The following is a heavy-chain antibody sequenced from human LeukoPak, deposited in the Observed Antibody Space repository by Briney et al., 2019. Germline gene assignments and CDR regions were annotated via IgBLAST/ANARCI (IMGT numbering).Heavy chain of an antibody. CDR2: IYYSGST. CDR3: ARAWGPAADFDY. CDR1: GGSISSYY. J-gene: IGHJ4*02. Sequence: SETLSLTCTVSGGSISSYYWSWIRQPPGKGLEWIGYIYYSGSTNYNPSLKSRVTISVDTSKNQFSLKLSSVTAADTAVYYCARAWGPAADFDYWGQGTLVTVSS. V-gene: IGHV4-59*01. D-gene: IGHD2-2*01.